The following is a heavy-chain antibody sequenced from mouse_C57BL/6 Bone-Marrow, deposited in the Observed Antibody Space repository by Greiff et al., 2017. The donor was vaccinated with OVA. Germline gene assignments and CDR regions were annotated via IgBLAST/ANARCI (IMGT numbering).Heavy chain of an antibody. CDR2: ISSGSSTI. D-gene: IGHD2-3*01. CDR3: ARRRWLLYYAMDY. J-gene: IGHJ4*01. V-gene: IGHV5-17*01. Sequence: EVKLVESGGGLVKPGGSLKLSCAASGFTFSDYGMHWVRQAPEKGLEWVAYISSGSSTIYYADTVKGRFTISRDNAKNTLFLQMTSLRSEDTAMYYCARRRWLLYYAMDYWGQGTSVTVSS. CDR1: GFTFSDYG.